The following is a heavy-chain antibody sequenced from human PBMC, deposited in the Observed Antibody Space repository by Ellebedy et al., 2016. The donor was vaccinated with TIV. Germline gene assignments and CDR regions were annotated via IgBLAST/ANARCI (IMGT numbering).Heavy chain of an antibody. CDR2: VNHRGNA. Sequence: SETLSLXCEVDLPSFSGYYWAWVRQPPGKGLEWIGDVNHRGNARYISSLQSRVTISLDTSKNQLSLNITSVTVADTAFYYCARGSLVRGLAGWGQGTLVTVSS. D-gene: IGHD3-10*01. J-gene: IGHJ4*02. CDR3: ARGSLVRGLAG. V-gene: IGHV4-34*01. CDR1: LPSFSGYY.